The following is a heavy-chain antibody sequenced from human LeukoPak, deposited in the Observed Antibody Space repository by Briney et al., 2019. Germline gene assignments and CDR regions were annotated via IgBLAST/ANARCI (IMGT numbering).Heavy chain of an antibody. CDR3: AKGPHYYNKYYYDMDV. CDR2: ISYDGSNK. CDR1: GFTFSGYG. Sequence: QPGGSLRLSCAASGFTFSGYGMHWVRQAPGKGLEWVAVISYDGSNKYYADSVKGRFTISRDNSKNTLYLQMYSLRGEDTAVYYCAKGPHYYNKYYYDMDVWGQGTTVTVSS. V-gene: IGHV3-30*18. D-gene: IGHD3-10*01. J-gene: IGHJ6*02.